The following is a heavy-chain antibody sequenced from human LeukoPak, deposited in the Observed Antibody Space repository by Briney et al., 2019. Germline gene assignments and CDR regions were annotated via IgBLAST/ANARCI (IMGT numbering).Heavy chain of an antibody. J-gene: IGHJ4*02. Sequence: PGGSLRLSCTASGFTFSSYWMSWVRQAPGKGLEWVANIKQDESEKYYVDSVKGRFTISRDNAKNSLYLQMNSLRAEDTAVYYCARDPTIFGVVIPPDYWGQGTLVTVSS. V-gene: IGHV3-7*01. D-gene: IGHD3-3*01. CDR2: IKQDESEK. CDR1: GFTFSSYW. CDR3: ARDPTIFGVVIPPDY.